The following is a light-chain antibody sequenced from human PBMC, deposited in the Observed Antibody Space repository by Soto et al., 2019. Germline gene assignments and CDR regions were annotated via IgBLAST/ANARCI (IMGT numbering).Light chain of an antibody. V-gene: IGKV1-39*01. CDR2: AAS. Sequence: DIQMAQSPSCLCESVGDRFAVPCRASQSIRSYLNWYQQKPGKAPKLLIYAASSLQSGVPSRFSGSGSGTDFTLTISSLQPEDFATYYCQQSYSNPQTFGQGTKVDIK. CDR3: QQSYSNPQT. J-gene: IGKJ1*01. CDR1: QSIRSY.